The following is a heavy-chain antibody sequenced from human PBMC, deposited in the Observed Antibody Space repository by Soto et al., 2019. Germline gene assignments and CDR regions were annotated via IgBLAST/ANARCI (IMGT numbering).Heavy chain of an antibody. CDR3: ARGVYGSGNYYTGPSAFAI. D-gene: IGHD3-10*01. Sequence: QVQLEQSGAEVTKPGSSVKVSCKAAGGTLSDHGVAWLRQAPGQGLEWMGGTIPVFNTAKYAQKVQGRVTVTADNFTNIAYMELSSLRSEDTAFYFCARGVYGSGNYYTGPSAFAIWGQGTMVIVSS. CDR1: GGTLSDHG. CDR2: TIPVFNTA. V-gene: IGHV1-69*06. J-gene: IGHJ3*02.